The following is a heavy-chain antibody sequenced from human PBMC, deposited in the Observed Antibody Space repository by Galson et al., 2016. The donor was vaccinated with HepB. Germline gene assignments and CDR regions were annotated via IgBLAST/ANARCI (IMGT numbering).Heavy chain of an antibody. CDR3: TTDALDH. V-gene: IGHV3-73*01. J-gene: IGHJ4*02. CDR1: GFLFSGSA. CDR2: IRNKANNYTT. D-gene: IGHD2-2*01. Sequence: SCAASGFLFSGSAMHWVRQAPGKGLEWVGRIRNKANNYTTTHRESVKGRFAISGDDSKNMAYLQMNSLKTEDTGVYFCTTDALDHWGQGTLVTVSS.